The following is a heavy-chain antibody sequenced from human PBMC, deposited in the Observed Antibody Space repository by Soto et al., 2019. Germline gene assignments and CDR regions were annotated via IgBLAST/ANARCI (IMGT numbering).Heavy chain of an antibody. CDR3: ARDYDILTGHHPSVFDI. CDR2: IYYSGST. Sequence: SETLSLTCTVSGGSISSGGYYWSWIRQHPGKGLEWIGYIYYSGSTYYNPSLKSRVTISVDTSKNQFSLKLSSVTAADTAVYYCARDYDILTGHHPSVFDIWGPGTMVTVS. D-gene: IGHD3-9*01. V-gene: IGHV4-31*03. J-gene: IGHJ3*02. CDR1: GGSISSGGYY.